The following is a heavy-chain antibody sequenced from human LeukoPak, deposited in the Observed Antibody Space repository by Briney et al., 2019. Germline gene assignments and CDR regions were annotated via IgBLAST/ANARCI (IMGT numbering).Heavy chain of an antibody. V-gene: IGHV3-7*01. J-gene: IGHJ4*02. Sequence: GGSLRLSCAASGFTFSSYWMSWVRQAPGKGLEWVANIKQDGSEKYYVDSVKGRFTISRDSAKDSLYLQMNSLRAEDTAVYYCARVGRGEFTYYYDSSGYGDYWGQGTLVTVSS. CDR1: GFTFSSYW. CDR2: IKQDGSEK. D-gene: IGHD3-22*01. CDR3: ARVGRGEFTYYYDSSGYGDY.